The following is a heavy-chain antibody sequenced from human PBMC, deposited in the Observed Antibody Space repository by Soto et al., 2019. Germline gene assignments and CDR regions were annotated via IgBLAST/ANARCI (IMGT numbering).Heavy chain of an antibody. D-gene: IGHD6-19*01. Sequence: QVQLVQSGGELREPGASVKVSCKTSGYMFNSYGMSWLRQAPGQGLEWMGWISGYNGKTDLAQKFQDRVTVKIETSTTTVYLEVKSLRSDDTAVYYCARDETYSAGWYFEHWGQGTLVTVPS. J-gene: IGHJ4*02. CDR1: GYMFNSYG. V-gene: IGHV1-18*01. CDR3: ARDETYSAGWYFEH. CDR2: ISGYNGKT.